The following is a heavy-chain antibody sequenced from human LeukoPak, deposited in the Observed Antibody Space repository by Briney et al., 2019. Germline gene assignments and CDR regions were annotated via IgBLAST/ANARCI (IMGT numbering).Heavy chain of an antibody. CDR3: ARHAGHRNYWFDP. Sequence: SETLSLTCTVSGGSISSSRYYWSWIRQPPGKGLEWIGYIYYSGSTNYNPSLKSRVTISVDTSKNQFSLKLSSVTAADTAVYYCARHAGHRNYWFDPWGQGTLVTVSS. J-gene: IGHJ5*02. D-gene: IGHD1-7*01. V-gene: IGHV4-61*05. CDR2: IYYSGST. CDR1: GGSISSSRYY.